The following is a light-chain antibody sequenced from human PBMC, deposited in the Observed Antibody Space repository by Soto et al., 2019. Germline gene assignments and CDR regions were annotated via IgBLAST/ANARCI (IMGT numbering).Light chain of an antibody. V-gene: IGKV3-11*01. Sequence: EIVLTQSPSTLSLSPCESAPLACTASQSVSSYLAWYQQKPGQAPRLLIYDASNRATGIPARFSGSGSGTDFTLTISSLEPEDFAVYYCQQRSNWPPITFGQGTRLEI. J-gene: IGKJ5*01. CDR2: DAS. CDR1: QSVSSY. CDR3: QQRSNWPPIT.